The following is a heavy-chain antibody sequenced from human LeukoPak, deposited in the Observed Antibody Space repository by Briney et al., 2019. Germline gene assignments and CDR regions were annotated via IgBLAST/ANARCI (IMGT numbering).Heavy chain of an antibody. CDR2: IIPIFGTA. D-gene: IGHD3-3*01. Sequence: ASVKVSCKASGGTFSSYAISWVRHAPGQGLEWMGGIIPIFGTANYAQKFQGRVTITADESTSTAYMELSSLRSEDTAVYYCAREEKGFWSGYYGRAFDIWGQGTMVTVSS. CDR3: AREEKGFWSGYYGRAFDI. CDR1: GGTFSSYA. J-gene: IGHJ3*02. V-gene: IGHV1-69*13.